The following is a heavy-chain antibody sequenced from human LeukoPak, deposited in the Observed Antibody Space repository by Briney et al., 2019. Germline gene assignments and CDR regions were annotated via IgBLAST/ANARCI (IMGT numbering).Heavy chain of an antibody. CDR1: GFTFSSYS. V-gene: IGHV3-21*01. J-gene: IGHJ5*02. D-gene: IGHD3-3*01. CDR2: ISSSSSYI. CDR3: ARESYDFWSGNRGNWFDP. Sequence: GGSLRLSCAASGFTFSSYSMNWVRQAPGKGLEWVSSISSSSSYIYYADSVKGRFTISRDNAKNSLYLQMSSLRAEDTAVYYCARESYDFWSGNRGNWFDPWGQGTLVTVSS.